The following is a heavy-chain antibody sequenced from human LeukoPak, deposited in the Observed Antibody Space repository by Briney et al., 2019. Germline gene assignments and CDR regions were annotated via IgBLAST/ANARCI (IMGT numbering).Heavy chain of an antibody. Sequence: PSETLSLTCTVSGGSISSNYWSWIRQTPGKGLESIGYIYYSGNTHYNPSLKSRVTISIDMSKNQFSLKLSSVTAADTAVYYCARSSSGWSHFDYWGQGTLVTVSS. J-gene: IGHJ4*02. V-gene: IGHV4-59*01. CDR3: ARSSSGWSHFDY. D-gene: IGHD6-19*01. CDR2: IYYSGNT. CDR1: GGSISSNY.